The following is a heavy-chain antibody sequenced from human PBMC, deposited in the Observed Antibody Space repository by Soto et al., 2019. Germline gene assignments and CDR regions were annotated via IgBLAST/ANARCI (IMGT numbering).Heavy chain of an antibody. V-gene: IGHV3-21*01. CDR3: ARTNGAYSNYFDY. D-gene: IGHD2-8*01. J-gene: IGHJ4*02. CDR2: IGGSSGHI. CDR1: GFTFGSYS. Sequence: GGSLRLSCAASGFTFGSYSMVWFRQAPEKGLEWVSSIGGSSGHIYYADSLKGRFTISRDNAKNSLYLQMNSLRVDDTAVYYCARTNGAYSNYFDYWGQGTLVTVSS.